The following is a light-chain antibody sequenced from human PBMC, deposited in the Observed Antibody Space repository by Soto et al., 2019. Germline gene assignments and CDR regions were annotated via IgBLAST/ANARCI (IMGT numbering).Light chain of an antibody. CDR3: QQHADWPLT. V-gene: IGKV3-11*01. CDR2: AAS. Sequence: ELVLTQSPATLSLSPGERATLSCRASRSVVNNLAWYQKKPGQAPGLLSYAASTRATGIPARFSGSGSGTDFTLTISSLEPEDFAVYYCQQHADWPLTFGGGTKVEIK. CDR1: RSVVNN. J-gene: IGKJ4*01.